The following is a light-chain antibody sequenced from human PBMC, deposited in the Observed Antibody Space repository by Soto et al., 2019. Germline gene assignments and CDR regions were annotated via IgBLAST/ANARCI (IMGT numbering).Light chain of an antibody. Sequence: QSVLTQPPSASGTPGQRVTISCSGSSSNIGNNDVYWYQQFPGTAPKLVVYKNNQRPSGVPDRFSGSKSGTSASLAISGLRSEDEADYYCAAWDDSLGEVFGTGTKVTAL. J-gene: IGLJ1*01. CDR3: AAWDDSLGEV. CDR1: SSNIGNND. CDR2: KNN. V-gene: IGLV1-47*01.